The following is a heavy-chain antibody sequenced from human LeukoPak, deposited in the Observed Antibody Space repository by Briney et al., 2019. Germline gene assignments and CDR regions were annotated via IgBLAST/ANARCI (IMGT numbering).Heavy chain of an antibody. CDR1: GFIFDEYG. Sequence: SGGSLRLSCVASGFIFDEYGMSWVRQAPGKGLEWVSGINWNGGSTNYADSVKGRFTISRDNSKNTLYLQMGSLRAEDMAVYYCARGFAGGYSYGYSYYYYYMDVWGKGTTVTVSS. CDR2: INWNGGST. CDR3: ARGFAGGYSYGYSYYYYYMDV. D-gene: IGHD5-18*01. J-gene: IGHJ6*03. V-gene: IGHV3-20*04.